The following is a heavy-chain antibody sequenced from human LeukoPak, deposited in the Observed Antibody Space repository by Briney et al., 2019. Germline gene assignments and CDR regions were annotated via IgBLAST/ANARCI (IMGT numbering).Heavy chain of an antibody. Sequence: ASVKVSCKASGYTFTGYYMHWVRQAPGQGLEWMGWINPNSGGTNYAQKFQGRVTMTRDKSISTAYMELSRLRSDDTAVYYCAREPRGEVPDAVLFDLWGQGTLVTVSS. CDR3: AREPRGEVPDAVLFDL. D-gene: IGHD2-2*01. V-gene: IGHV1-2*02. J-gene: IGHJ5*02. CDR2: INPNSGGT. CDR1: GYTFTGYY.